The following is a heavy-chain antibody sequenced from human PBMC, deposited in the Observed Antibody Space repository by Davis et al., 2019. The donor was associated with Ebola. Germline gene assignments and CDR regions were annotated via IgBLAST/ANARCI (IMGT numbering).Heavy chain of an antibody. CDR1: GYTFTSYA. J-gene: IGHJ3*02. Sequence: ASVKVSCKASGYTFTSYAMHWVRQAPGQRLEWMGWINAGNGNTKYSQKFQERVTITRDMSTSTAYMELSSLRSEDTAVYYCAADLRRSAFDIWGQGTMVTVSS. CDR2: INAGNGNT. D-gene: IGHD2-15*01. V-gene: IGHV1-3*01. CDR3: AADLRRSAFDI.